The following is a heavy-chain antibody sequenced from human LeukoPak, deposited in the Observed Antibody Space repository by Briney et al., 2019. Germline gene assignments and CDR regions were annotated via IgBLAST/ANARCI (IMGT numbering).Heavy chain of an antibody. J-gene: IGHJ4*02. V-gene: IGHV3-15*01. Sequence: GGSLRLSCAASGFTFEDYGMSWVRQAPGKGLEWVGRIKSKTDGGTTDYAAPVKGRFTISRDDSKNTLYLQMNSLKTEDTAVYYCTTRARHFDYWGQGTLVTVSS. CDR3: TTRARHFDY. D-gene: IGHD6-6*01. CDR2: IKSKTDGGTT. CDR1: GFTFEDYG.